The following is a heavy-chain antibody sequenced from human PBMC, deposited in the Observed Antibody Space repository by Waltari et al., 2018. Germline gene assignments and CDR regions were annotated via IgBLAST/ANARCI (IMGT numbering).Heavy chain of an antibody. CDR1: GFTFSSYW. D-gene: IGHD6-19*01. CDR3: ARGYSSGWSDY. J-gene: IGHJ4*02. CDR2: IKQDGSEK. Sequence: EVQLVESGGGLVQPGGSLRLSCAASGFTFSSYWMSCVRQAPGKGLEWVANIKQDGSEKYYVDSVKGRFTISRDNAKNSLYLQMNSLRAEDTAVYYCARGYSSGWSDYWGQGTLVTVSS. V-gene: IGHV3-7*04.